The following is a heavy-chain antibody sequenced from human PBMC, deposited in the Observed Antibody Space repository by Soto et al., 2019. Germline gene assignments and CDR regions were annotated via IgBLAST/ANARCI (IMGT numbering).Heavy chain of an antibody. Sequence: QVQLVESGGGVVQPGRSLRLSCAASGFTFSSYGMHWVRQAPGKGLEWVAVIWCEGSNKYYADSVKGRFTISRDNSKKPLYLQMNSLRAEDTAVYYCARDQYDYDSSGYGGYLVQGTLVTVSS. CDR1: GFTFSSYG. V-gene: IGHV3-33*01. J-gene: IGHJ4*02. CDR2: IWCEGSNK. CDR3: ARDQYDYDSSGYGGY. D-gene: IGHD3-22*01.